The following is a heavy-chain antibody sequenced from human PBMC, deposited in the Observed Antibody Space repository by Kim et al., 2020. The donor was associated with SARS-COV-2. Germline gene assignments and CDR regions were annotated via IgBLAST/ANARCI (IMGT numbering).Heavy chain of an antibody. D-gene: IGHD6-13*01. V-gene: IGHV4-39*07. CDR3: ARERIAAAGAGWFDP. Sequence: NPTLKSRVTISVEPSQNQCSLNLGSVTAADTAVYYCARERIAAAGAGWFDPWGQGTLVTVSS. J-gene: IGHJ5*02.